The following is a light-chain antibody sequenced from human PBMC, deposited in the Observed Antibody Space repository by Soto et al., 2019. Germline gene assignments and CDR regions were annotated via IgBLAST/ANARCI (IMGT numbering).Light chain of an antibody. J-gene: IGLJ1*01. CDR2: GNS. Sequence: QSALTQPPSVSGAPGPRVTISCTGSSSNIGAGYDVHWYQQLPGTAPKLLIYGNSNRPSGVPDRFSGSKSGTSASLAITGLQAEDEADYYCQSYDSSLSTSGVFGTGTKVTVL. CDR3: QSYDSSLSTSGV. CDR1: SSNIGAGYD. V-gene: IGLV1-40*01.